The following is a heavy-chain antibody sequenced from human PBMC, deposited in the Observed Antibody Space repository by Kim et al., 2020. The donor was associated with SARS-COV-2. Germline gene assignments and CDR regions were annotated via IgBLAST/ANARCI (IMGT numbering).Heavy chain of an antibody. CDR3: ARVRVINKDTAMVDNWFDP. Sequence: GGSLRLSCAASGFTFSDYYMSWIRQAPGKGLEWVSYISSSGSTIYYADSVKGRFTISRDNAKNSLYLQMNSLRAEDTAVYYCARVRVINKDTAMVDNWFDPWGQGTLVTVSS. D-gene: IGHD5-18*01. CDR1: GFTFSDYY. V-gene: IGHV3-11*01. CDR2: ISSSGSTI. J-gene: IGHJ5*02.